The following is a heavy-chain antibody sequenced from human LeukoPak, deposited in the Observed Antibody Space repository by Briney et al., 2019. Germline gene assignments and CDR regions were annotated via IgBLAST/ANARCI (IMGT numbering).Heavy chain of an antibody. CDR1: GFTFSSYG. CDR2: ISSSSRAK. V-gene: IGHV3-48*01. CDR3: ARAYCSSTSCFE. D-gene: IGHD2-2*01. Sequence: GGSLRLSCAASGFTFSSYGMNWVRQAPGKGLEWVSYISSSSRAKYYADSVKGRFTISRDNAKNSLYLRMDSLRAEDTAVYYCARAYCSSTSCFEWGQGTLVTVSS. J-gene: IGHJ4*02.